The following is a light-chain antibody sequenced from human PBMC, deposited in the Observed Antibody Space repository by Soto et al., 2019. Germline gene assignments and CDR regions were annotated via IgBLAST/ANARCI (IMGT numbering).Light chain of an antibody. CDR2: GAS. CDR3: LQFGTSPPAFT. CDR1: QSVDSRF. Sequence: ESMLTQSPGTVSLSPGERATLSCRASQSVDSRFLTWYQQKPGQTPRLLIYGASIRATGIPDRFSGSGSGTDFTLIISRVEPEDSAVYYCLQFGTSPPAFTFGQGTKLEI. V-gene: IGKV3-20*01. J-gene: IGKJ2*01.